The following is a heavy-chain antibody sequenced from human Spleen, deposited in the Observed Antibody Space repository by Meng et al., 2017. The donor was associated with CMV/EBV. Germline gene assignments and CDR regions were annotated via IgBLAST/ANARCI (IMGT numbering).Heavy chain of an antibody. CDR1: GFTFDDYA. Sequence: SLKISCAASGFTFDDYAMHWVRQAPGKGLEWVSGISWNSGSIGYADSVKGRFTISRDNAKNSLYLQMNSLRAEDTALYYCAKDKTRKGGYKGWFDPWGQGTLVTVSS. V-gene: IGHV3-9*01. D-gene: IGHD3-22*01. J-gene: IGHJ5*02. CDR2: ISWNSGSI. CDR3: AKDKTRKGGYKGWFDP.